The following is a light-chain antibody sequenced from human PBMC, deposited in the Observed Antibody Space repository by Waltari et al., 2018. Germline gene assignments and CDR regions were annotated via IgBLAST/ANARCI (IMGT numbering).Light chain of an antibody. J-gene: IGLJ1*01. CDR1: SSDVGAYNF. CDR2: EVS. CDR3: SSYTTSTAPGV. Sequence: QSALTQPASVSGSPGQSITISCTGTSSDVGAYNFVSWYQQHPGKAPHLIIYEVSERPPGVSNRFSGPKSDNTASLTISGLQAEDEADYYCSSYTTSTAPGVFGAGTKVTVL. V-gene: IGLV2-14*01.